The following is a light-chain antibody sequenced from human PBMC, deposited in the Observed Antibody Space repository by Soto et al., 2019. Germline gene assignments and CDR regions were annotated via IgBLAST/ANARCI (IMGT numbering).Light chain of an antibody. CDR2: GAS. J-gene: IGKJ5*01. Sequence: EIVLTQSPATLSVSPGERATLSCRASQSVSSNLAWYQQKPGQAPRLLIYGASTWATGIPGRFSGSGSGTEFTLTISSLQSEDFAVYYCQQYNDWPPRITFXQGTRMEIK. CDR3: QQYNDWPPRIT. V-gene: IGKV3-15*01. CDR1: QSVSSN.